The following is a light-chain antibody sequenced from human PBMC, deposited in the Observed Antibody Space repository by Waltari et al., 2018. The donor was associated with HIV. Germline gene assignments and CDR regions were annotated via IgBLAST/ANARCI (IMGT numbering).Light chain of an antibody. CDR2: EVT. V-gene: IGLV2-23*02. Sequence: QSALTQPASVSGSPGQSITISCTRTSSDVGSYNIVSWYQQHPGKAPKLMIYEVTKRPSGVSNRFSGSKSGNTASLTSSGLQAEDEADYYCCSYATTSTWVFGGGTKLTVL. CDR1: SSDVGSYNI. J-gene: IGLJ2*01. CDR3: CSYATTSTWV.